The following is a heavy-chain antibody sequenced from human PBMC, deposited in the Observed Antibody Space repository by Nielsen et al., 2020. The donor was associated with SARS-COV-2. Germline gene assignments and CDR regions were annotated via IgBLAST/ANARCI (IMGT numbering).Heavy chain of an antibody. V-gene: IGHV3-30-3*01. Sequence: GGSLRLSCAASGFTFSSYAMHWVRQAPGKGLEWVAVISYDGSNKYYADSVKGRFTISRDNSKNTLYLQMNSLRAEDTAVYYCARARGYSGYAPFDYWGQGTLVTVSS. CDR2: ISYDGSNK. CDR3: ARARGYSGYAPFDY. CDR1: GFTFSSYA. J-gene: IGHJ4*02. D-gene: IGHD5-12*01.